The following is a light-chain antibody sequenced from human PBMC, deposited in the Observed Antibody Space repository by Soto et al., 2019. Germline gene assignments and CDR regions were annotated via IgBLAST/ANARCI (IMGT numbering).Light chain of an antibody. CDR3: ATWDDSLSGYVV. V-gene: IGLV1-47*01. CDR2: RNN. J-gene: IGLJ2*01. CDR1: SSNIGSNY. Sequence: QSALTQPPSASGTPGQRVTISCSGSSSNIGSNYVFWYQQLPGTAPKVLMYRNNQRPSGVPDRFSGSKSGTSASLAISGLRSEDEADYYCATWDDSLSGYVVFGGGTKVTVL.